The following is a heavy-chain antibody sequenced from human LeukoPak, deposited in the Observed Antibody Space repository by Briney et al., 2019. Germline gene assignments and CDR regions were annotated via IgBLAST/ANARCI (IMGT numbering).Heavy chain of an antibody. CDR2: IKEDGSEK. CDR1: GFTFSSHD. J-gene: IGHJ4*02. V-gene: IGHV3-7*01. D-gene: IGHD6-19*01. CDR3: ARGHSSGWTYYFDY. Sequence: PGGSLRLSCAASGFTFSSHDMNWVRQAPGKGLEWVANIKEDGSEKYYVDSVKGRFTISRDNAKNSLYLQMNSLRAEDTAVYYCARGHSSGWTYYFDYWGQGTLVTVSS.